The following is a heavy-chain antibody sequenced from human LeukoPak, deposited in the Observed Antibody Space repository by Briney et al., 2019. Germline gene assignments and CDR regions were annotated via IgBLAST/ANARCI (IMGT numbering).Heavy chain of an antibody. V-gene: IGHV4-59*08. D-gene: IGHD3-10*01. CDR1: GGSISSYY. CDR2: IYYSGST. CDR3: ASEYYYGSGSYSHFDY. J-gene: IGHJ4*02. Sequence: SETLSLTCTVSGGSISSYYWSWIRQPPGKGLEWIGYIYYSGSTNYNPSLKSRVTISVDTSKNQFSLKLSSVTAADTAVYYCASEYYYGSGSYSHFDYWGQGTLVTVSS.